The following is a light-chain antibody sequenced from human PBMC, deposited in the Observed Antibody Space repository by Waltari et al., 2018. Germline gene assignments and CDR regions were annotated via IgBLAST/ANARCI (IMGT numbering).Light chain of an antibody. Sequence: NFMLTQPHSVSESPGKTLIISCTRSSGSIASNYVQWYQQRPGRAPATVIFEDNERPSGVPGRCSGAIDSSSNSACLPISGLETEDEADYYCQSYDTSNHNVVFGGGTKLTVL. CDR3: QSYDTSNHNVV. V-gene: IGLV6-57*03. J-gene: IGLJ2*01. CDR2: EDN. CDR1: SGSIASNY.